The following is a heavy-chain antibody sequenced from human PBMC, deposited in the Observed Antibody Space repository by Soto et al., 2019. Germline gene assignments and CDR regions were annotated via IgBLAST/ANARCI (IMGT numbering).Heavy chain of an antibody. V-gene: IGHV3-23*01. J-gene: IGHJ4*02. CDR3: AKRASGSYFDY. Sequence: EVQLLESGGGLVQPGGSLRLSCAASGFTFSNYAMNWVRQAPGKGLEWISVISGSGGSTYYADSVKGRFTISRDNSKNTLYLQMNSLRAEDTAVYYCAKRASGSYFDYWSQGTRVTVSS. CDR2: ISGSGGST. CDR1: GFTFSNYA. D-gene: IGHD3-10*01.